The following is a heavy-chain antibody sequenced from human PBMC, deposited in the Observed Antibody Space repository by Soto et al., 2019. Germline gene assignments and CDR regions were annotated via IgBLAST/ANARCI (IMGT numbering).Heavy chain of an antibody. CDR2: IYHSGST. CDR1: GDSMSSGGYS. D-gene: IGHD3-22*01. V-gene: IGHV4-30-2*01. Sequence: PSETLSLTCAVSGDSMSSGGYSWSWIRQPPGKGLEWIGYIYHSGSTYYNPSLKSRVTISVDRSKNQFSLKLSSVTAADTAVYYCARTSGYYDSSGYYRLAYFDYWGQGTLVTVSS. J-gene: IGHJ4*02. CDR3: ARTSGYYDSSGYYRLAYFDY.